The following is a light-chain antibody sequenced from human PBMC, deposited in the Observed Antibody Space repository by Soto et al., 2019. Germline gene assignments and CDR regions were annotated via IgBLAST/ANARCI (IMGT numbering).Light chain of an antibody. CDR3: QQYDIWPPNT. CDR1: QSVRSN. CDR2: GAS. Sequence: EIVMTQSPATLSVSPGERATLSCRAGQSVRSNLAWYQQRPGQAPRLLIYGASTRATGIPARFSGSGSGTEFTLTISSLQSEDFAVYYCQQYDIWPPNTFGQGTKLEIK. J-gene: IGKJ2*01. V-gene: IGKV3-15*01.